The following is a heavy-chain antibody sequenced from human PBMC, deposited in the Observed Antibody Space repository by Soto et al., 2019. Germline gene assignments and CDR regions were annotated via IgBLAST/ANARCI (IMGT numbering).Heavy chain of an antibody. D-gene: IGHD3-22*01. CDR1: GFTFSSYA. CDR2: ISGSGGST. Sequence: GGSLRLSCAASGFTFSSYAMSWVRQAPGKGLEWVSAISGSGGSTYYADSVKGRFTISRDNSKNTLYLQMNSLRAEDTAVYYCAKDSTDYYDSSGYPLYAFDIRGQGTMVTVSS. V-gene: IGHV3-23*01. CDR3: AKDSTDYYDSSGYPLYAFDI. J-gene: IGHJ3*02.